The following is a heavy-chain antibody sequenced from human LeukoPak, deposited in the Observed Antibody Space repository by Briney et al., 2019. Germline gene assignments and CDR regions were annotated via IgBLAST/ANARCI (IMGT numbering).Heavy chain of an antibody. D-gene: IGHD2-8*01. CDR2: INPNSGGT. V-gene: IGHV1-2*02. J-gene: IGHJ5*02. CDR1: GYTFTGYY. Sequence: GASVKVSCKASGYTFTGYYMHWVRQAPGQGLEWMGWINPNSGGTNYAQKFQGRVTMTRETSISTAYMELSRLRSDDTAVYYCARGRGYCTNGVCSKTHNWFDPWGQGTLVTVSS. CDR3: ARGRGYCTNGVCSKTHNWFDP.